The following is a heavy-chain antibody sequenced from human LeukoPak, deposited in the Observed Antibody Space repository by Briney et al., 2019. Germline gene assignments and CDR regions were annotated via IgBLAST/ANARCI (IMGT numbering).Heavy chain of an antibody. CDR3: ARDLGYFIDF. CDR1: GFTSSSYE. J-gene: IGHJ4*02. CDR2: ISSSAHTI. V-gene: IGHV3-48*03. Sequence: GGSLRLSCAASGFTSSSYEMNWVRQAPGKGLEWVSYISSSAHTIYYADSVKGRFTISRDNAKNSLYLQMNSLRAEDTAVYYCARDLGYFIDFWGQGTLVTVSS. D-gene: IGHD2-15*01.